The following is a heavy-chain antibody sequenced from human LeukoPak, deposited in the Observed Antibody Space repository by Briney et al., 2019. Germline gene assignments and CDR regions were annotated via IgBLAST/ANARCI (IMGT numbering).Heavy chain of an antibody. CDR1: GFTFSTYT. CDR2: ISIAGSYI. D-gene: IGHD3-3*01. CDR3: ARVGGGYDFWSGYLHAFDI. V-gene: IGHV3-21*01. J-gene: IGHJ3*02. Sequence: PGGSLRPSRAASGFTFSTYTINSVRQPPGKGREWVSSISIAGSYIFYADSMKGRFTISRDNAKNSSYLQMNSLRGQDTAVYHCARVGGGYDFWSGYLHAFDIWGQGAMVAVSS.